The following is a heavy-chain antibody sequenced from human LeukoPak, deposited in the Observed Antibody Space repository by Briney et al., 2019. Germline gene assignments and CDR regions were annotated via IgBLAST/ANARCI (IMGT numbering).Heavy chain of an antibody. Sequence: GGSLRLSCTASGFTFGDYAMSWVRQAPGKGLEWVGFIRSKAYGGTTEYAASVKGRFTISRDDSKSIAYLQMNSLKTEDTAVYYCTSTGYCSSTSCYGRSRYFDLWGRGTLVTVSS. V-gene: IGHV3-49*04. CDR2: IRSKAYGGTT. J-gene: IGHJ2*01. D-gene: IGHD2-2*01. CDR1: GFTFGDYA. CDR3: TSTGYCSSTSCYGRSRYFDL.